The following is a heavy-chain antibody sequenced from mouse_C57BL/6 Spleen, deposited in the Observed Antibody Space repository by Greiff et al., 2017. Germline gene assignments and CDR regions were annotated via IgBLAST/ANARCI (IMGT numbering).Heavy chain of an antibody. CDR2: IDPENGDT. D-gene: IGHD3-1*01. CDR1: GFNIKDDY. V-gene: IGHV14-4*01. Sequence: VQLQQSGAELVRPGASVKLSCTASGFNIKDDYMHWVKQRPEQGLEWIGWIDPENGDTEYASKFQGKATITADTSSNAAYLQLSSLTSEDTAVYYCTTIGGPWLAYWGQGTLVTVSA. CDR3: TTIGGPWLAY. J-gene: IGHJ3*01.